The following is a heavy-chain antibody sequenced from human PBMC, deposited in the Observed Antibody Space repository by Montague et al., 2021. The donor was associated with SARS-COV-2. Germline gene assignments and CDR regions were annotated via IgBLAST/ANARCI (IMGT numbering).Heavy chain of an antibody. CDR2: ISDSGST. CDR1: GGSISSFY. V-gene: IGHV4-59*08. J-gene: IGHJ4*02. CDR3: ARHYSATLPAVY. D-gene: IGHD2-15*01. Sequence: SETLSLTCTVSGGSISSFYWSWFRQPPGKGLEWIGYISDSGSTSYNPSLTSRVTMSVGTSKNQFSLKVNSVTAADTAVYYCARHYSATLPAVYWGQGTLVTVSS.